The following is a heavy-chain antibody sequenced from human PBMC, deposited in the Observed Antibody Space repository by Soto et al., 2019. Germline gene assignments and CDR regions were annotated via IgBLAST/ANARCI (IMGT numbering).Heavy chain of an antibody. CDR1: GYTLTELS. J-gene: IGHJ4*02. D-gene: IGHD3-22*01. CDR2: FDPEDGET. CDR3: ATVSPTMIAALDY. V-gene: IGHV1-24*01. Sequence: ASVKVSCKVSGYTLTELSMHWVRQAPGKGLEWMGGFDPEDGETIYAQKFQGRVTMTEDTSTDTAYMELSSLRPEDTAVYYCATVSPTMIAALDYWGQGTLVTVSS.